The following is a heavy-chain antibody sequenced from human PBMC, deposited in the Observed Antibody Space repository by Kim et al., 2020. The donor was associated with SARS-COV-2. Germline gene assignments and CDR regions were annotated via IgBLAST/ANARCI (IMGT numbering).Heavy chain of an antibody. J-gene: IGHJ5*02. CDR2: TYYRSKWYN. CDR1: GDSVSSNSAA. Sequence: SQTLSLTCAISGDSVSSNSAAWNWIRQSPSRGLEWLGRTYYRSKWYNDYAVSVKSRITINPDTSKNQFSLQLNSVTPEDTAVYYCARDLMRSSGYDRRNPRPLGWFDPWGQGTLVTVSS. D-gene: IGHD5-12*01. CDR3: ARDLMRSSGYDRRNPRPLGWFDP. V-gene: IGHV6-1*01.